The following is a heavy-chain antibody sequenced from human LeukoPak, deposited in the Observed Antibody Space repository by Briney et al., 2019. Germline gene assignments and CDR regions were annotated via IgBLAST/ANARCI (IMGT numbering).Heavy chain of an antibody. V-gene: IGHV4-59*12. J-gene: IGHJ3*02. CDR2: IYYSGST. D-gene: IGHD5-18*01. CDR1: GGSISSYY. Sequence: SETLSLTCTVSGGSISSYYWSWIRQPPGKGLEWIGYIYYSGSTNYNPSLKSRVTISVDTSKNQFSLKLSSVTAADTAVYYCAREDGTSMDNAFDIWGQGTMVTVSS. CDR3: AREDGTSMDNAFDI.